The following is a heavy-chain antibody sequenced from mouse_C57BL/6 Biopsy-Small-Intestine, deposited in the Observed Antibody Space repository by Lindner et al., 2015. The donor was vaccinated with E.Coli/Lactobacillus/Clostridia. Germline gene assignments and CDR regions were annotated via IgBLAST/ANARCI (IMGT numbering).Heavy chain of an antibody. J-gene: IGHJ3*01. Sequence: VQLQESGPELVKPGASVKIPCKASGYTLTDYNMDWVKQSHVKGLEWIGDVNPNSGGTIYNQKFKGKATLTVDKSSSTAYMELRSLTSEDTAVYYCARRQLNWFDYWGQGTLVTVSA. CDR1: GYTLTDYN. V-gene: IGHV1-18*01. CDR2: VNPNSGGT. CDR3: ARRQLNWFDY. D-gene: IGHD3-2*02.